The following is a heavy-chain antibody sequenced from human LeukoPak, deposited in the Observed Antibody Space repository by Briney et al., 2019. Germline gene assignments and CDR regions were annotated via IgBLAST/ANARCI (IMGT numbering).Heavy chain of an antibody. D-gene: IGHD2/OR15-2a*01. CDR2: IWYDGSNK. J-gene: IGHJ2*01. CDR3: ARDRSMSGWYIDL. CDR1: GFTFSSYG. V-gene: IGHV3-33*01. Sequence: PGGSLRLSCAASGFTFSSYGMHWVRQAPGKGLECVAVIWYDGSNKYYPDSVQGRFTISRDNSKNTLYLQVNSLRAEDTAVYYCARDRSMSGWYIDLWGRGTLVTVSS.